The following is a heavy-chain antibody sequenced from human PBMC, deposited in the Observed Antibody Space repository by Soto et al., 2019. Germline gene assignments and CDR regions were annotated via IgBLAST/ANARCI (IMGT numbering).Heavy chain of an antibody. D-gene: IGHD3-9*01. Sequence: QVQLVQSGAEVKKPGSSVKVSCKTSGGTFNNYAISWVRQAPGQGPEWMGGIIPILGTTNYAQKFQGRVTITADESTSTAYMELSSLRSEDTAVYYCARGDILTGSLVSWGQGSLVTVSS. CDR1: GGTFNNYA. V-gene: IGHV1-69*01. CDR2: IIPILGTT. CDR3: ARGDILTGSLVS. J-gene: IGHJ4*02.